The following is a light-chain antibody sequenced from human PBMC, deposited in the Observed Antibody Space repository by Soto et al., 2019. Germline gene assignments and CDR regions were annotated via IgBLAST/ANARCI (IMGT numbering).Light chain of an antibody. CDR2: AAS. CDR1: QSISNF. CDR3: QQTYSTPYT. Sequence: DIQMTQSPSSLSASVGDRVTITCRASQSISNFLNWYQHKPGKAPKLLIYAASSLQSAVPSRFSGSGSGTDFTLTISSLQPEDCATYYCQQTYSTPYTFGKGTKLEIK. J-gene: IGKJ2*01. V-gene: IGKV1-39*01.